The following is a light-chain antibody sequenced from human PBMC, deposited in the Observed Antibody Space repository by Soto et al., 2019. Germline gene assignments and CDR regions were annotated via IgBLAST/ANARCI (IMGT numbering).Light chain of an antibody. J-gene: IGLJ2*01. CDR3: GTWDSSLTIGVI. CDR1: SSNVGKNF. CDR2: DNQ. V-gene: IGLV1-51*01. Sequence: QSVLTQPPSVSAAPGQKVSISCSGSSSNVGKNFVSWYQHVPGKAPKLLIYDNQKRPSGIPDRFSASKSGTLATLDITGLQTGDEADYYCGTWDSSLTIGVIFGGGTKVNVL.